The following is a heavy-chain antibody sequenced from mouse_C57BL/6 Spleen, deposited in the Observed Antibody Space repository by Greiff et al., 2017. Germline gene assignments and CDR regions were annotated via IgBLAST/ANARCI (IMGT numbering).Heavy chain of an antibody. V-gene: IGHV1-55*01. CDR1: GYTFTSYW. D-gene: IGHD2-4*01. CDR2: IYPGSGST. J-gene: IGHJ2*01. CDR3: ARRDYDYDDGGDY. Sequence: QVQLQQPGAELVKPGASVKMSCKASGYTFTSYWITWAKQRPGQGLEWIGDIYPGSGSTNYNEKFKSKATLTVDTSSSTAYMQLSSRTSEDSAVYYCARRDYDYDDGGDYWGQGTTLTVSS.